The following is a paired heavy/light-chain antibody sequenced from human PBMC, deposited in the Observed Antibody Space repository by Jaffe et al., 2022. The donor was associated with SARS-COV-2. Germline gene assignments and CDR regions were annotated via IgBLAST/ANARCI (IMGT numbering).Heavy chain of an antibody. V-gene: IGHV4-39*01. CDR2: ISSNGIT. Sequence: QLQLQESGPGLVKPSETLSLTCSVSGGSIRSDYSLWDWIRQPPGKGLEWIGSISSNGITHYNPSFKSRLNISVDTSKNEFSLRLRSATAADTAQYYCARHLRPGVTASIFFENWGQGPLVTVSS. D-gene: IGHD2-21*02. CDR3: ARHLRPGVTASIFFEN. CDR1: GGSIRSDYSL. J-gene: IGHJ4*02.
Light chain of an antibody. Sequence: EIVLTQSPGTLSLSPGERATLSCRASQTINSHYLTWYQQKPGQAPRLLIYATSSRATGFPARFSGSGSGTDFTLTISRLEPEDFAVYYCQHYGGSTAYTFGQGTKLEIK. CDR3: QHYGGSTAYT. V-gene: IGKV3-20*01. CDR2: ATS. CDR1: QTINSHY. J-gene: IGKJ2*01.